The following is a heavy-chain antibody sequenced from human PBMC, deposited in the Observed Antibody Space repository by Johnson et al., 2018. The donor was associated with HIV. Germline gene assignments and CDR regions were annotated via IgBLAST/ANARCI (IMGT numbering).Heavy chain of an antibody. J-gene: IGHJ3*02. D-gene: IGHD6-19*01. CDR2: LNWNGGST. Sequence: VQLVESGGGAVRPGGSLRLSCVVSGFTFEDYGMSWVRQAPGKGLEWVSALNWNGGSTGYADSVKGRFTISRDNAKNSLYLQMNSLRAEDTALYYCARSHGSSGRVAFDIWGQGTMVTVSS. CDR1: GFTFEDYG. CDR3: ARSHGSSGRVAFDI. V-gene: IGHV3-20*04.